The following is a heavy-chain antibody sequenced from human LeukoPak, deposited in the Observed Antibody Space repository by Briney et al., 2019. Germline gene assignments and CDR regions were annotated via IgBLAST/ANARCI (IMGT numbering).Heavy chain of an antibody. CDR2: ISSDGSRT. V-gene: IGHV3-74*01. CDR1: EFTFSGFW. D-gene: IGHD3-10*01. J-gene: IGHJ4*02. Sequence: GGSLRLSCEASEFTFSGFWWHWVRQAPGKGLAWVSLISSDGSRTSYADPVKGRFTISRDNAKNTLYLQMNSLRAEDTAVYYCAGGLFSPSGDFWGQGTLVTVFS. CDR3: AGGLFSPSGDF.